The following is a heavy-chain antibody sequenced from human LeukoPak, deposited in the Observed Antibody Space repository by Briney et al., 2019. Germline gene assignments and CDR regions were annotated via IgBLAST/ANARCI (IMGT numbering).Heavy chain of an antibody. J-gene: IGHJ3*02. V-gene: IGHV4-4*02. Sequence: TSETLSLACAVSGGSISSTNWWSWVRQPPGKGLEWIGEIYHSGSTNYNPSLKSRVTISVDKSENQFSLKLSSVIAADTAVYYCARIQVGSTSFDIWGQGTMVTVSS. CDR2: IYHSGST. CDR1: GGSISSTNW. D-gene: IGHD1-26*01. CDR3: ARIQVGSTSFDI.